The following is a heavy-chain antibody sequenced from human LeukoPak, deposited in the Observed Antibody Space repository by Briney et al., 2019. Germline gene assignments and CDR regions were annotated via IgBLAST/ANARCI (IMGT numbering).Heavy chain of an antibody. V-gene: IGHV4-61*02. CDR1: GGSISSGSYY. Sequence: PSQTLSLTCTVSGGSISSGSYYWSWIRQPAGKGLEWIGRIYTSGSTNYNPSPKSRVTISVDTSKNQFSLKLSSVTAADTAVYYCARGSHYYDSSGYYHDAFDIWGQGTMVTVSS. CDR3: ARGSHYYDSSGYYHDAFDI. D-gene: IGHD3-22*01. J-gene: IGHJ3*02. CDR2: IYTSGST.